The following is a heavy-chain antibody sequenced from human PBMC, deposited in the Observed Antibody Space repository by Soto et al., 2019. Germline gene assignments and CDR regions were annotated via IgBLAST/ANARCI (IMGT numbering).Heavy chain of an antibody. V-gene: IGHV4-31*03. J-gene: IGHJ4*02. Sequence: PSETLSLTCTVSGGSFRSGGYYWSWIRQHPGKGLEWIGYIYYSGSTYYNPSLKSRVTISVDTSKNQFSLKLSSVTAADTAVYYCASVNTAMVIYWGQGTLVTVSS. CDR1: GGSFRSGGYY. CDR3: ASVNTAMVIY. CDR2: IYYSGST. D-gene: IGHD5-18*01.